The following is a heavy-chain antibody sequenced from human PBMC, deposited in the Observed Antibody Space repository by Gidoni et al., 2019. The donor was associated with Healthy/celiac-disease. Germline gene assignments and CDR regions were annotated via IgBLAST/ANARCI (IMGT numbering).Heavy chain of an antibody. CDR2: IYYSGST. V-gene: IGHV4-59*01. D-gene: IGHD3-22*01. CDR3: AREGNYYDSSGYYESDAFDI. J-gene: IGHJ3*02. Sequence: QVQLQESGPGLVKPSETLSLPCPVSGGSISSYYWSWIRQPPGKGLEWIGYIYYSGSTNYNPSLKSRVTISVDTSKNQFSLKLSSVTAADTAVYYCAREGNYYDSSGYYESDAFDIWGQGTMVTVSS. CDR1: GGSISSYY.